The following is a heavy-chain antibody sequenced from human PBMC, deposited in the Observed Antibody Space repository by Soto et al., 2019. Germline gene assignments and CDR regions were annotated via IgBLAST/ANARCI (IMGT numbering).Heavy chain of an antibody. CDR2: ISGSGGST. CDR3: AKSVAYGSGSYSVY. D-gene: IGHD3-10*01. CDR1: GFTFSSYA. Sequence: GGSLRLSCAASGFTFSSYAMSWVRQAPGKGLEWVSAISGSGGSTYYADSVKGRFTISRDNSKNTLYLQMNSLRAEDTAVYYCAKSVAYGSGSYSVYWGQGTLVTVSS. V-gene: IGHV3-23*01. J-gene: IGHJ4*02.